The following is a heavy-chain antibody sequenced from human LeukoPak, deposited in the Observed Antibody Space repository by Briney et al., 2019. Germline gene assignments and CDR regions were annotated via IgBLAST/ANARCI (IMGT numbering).Heavy chain of an antibody. Sequence: GGSLRLSCTASGFSFSGHWMHWARQLPGKGLVWVSRISPTGSTTSYADSVKGRFTVSRDNAKNTLYLQVYNLRAEDTAVYYCARGPNSNWSGLDFWGQGTLLTVSS. CDR1: GFSFSGHW. CDR2: ISPTGSTT. D-gene: IGHD6-6*01. J-gene: IGHJ4*02. V-gene: IGHV3-74*01. CDR3: ARGPNSNWSGLDF.